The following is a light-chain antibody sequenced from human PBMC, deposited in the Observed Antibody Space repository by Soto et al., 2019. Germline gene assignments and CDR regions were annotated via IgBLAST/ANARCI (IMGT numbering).Light chain of an antibody. J-gene: IGKJ1*01. CDR1: QTISSW. V-gene: IGKV1-5*03. CDR3: QHYNSYSEA. CDR2: KAS. Sequence: IKMSQAPSTLAGGVGVRLGITRLASQTISSWLAWYQQKPGKAPKLLIYKASTLKSGVPSRFSGSGSGTEFTLTISSLQPDDFATYYCQHYNSYSEAFGQGTKVDI.